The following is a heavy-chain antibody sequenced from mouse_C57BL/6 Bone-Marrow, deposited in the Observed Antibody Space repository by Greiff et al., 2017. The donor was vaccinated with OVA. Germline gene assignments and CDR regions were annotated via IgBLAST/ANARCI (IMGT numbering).Heavy chain of an antibody. CDR1: GFSLTRYG. CDR3: ASPTYYYGSSPYWYFDV. V-gene: IGHV2-2*01. CDR2: IWSGGST. Sequence: VQLQQSGPGLVQPSQSLSITCTVSGFSLTRYGVHWVRQSPGKGLEWLGVIWSGGSTDYNAAFISRLSISKDNSKSQVFFKMNSLQADDTAIYYCASPTYYYGSSPYWYFDVWGTGTTVTVSS. D-gene: IGHD1-1*01. J-gene: IGHJ1*03.